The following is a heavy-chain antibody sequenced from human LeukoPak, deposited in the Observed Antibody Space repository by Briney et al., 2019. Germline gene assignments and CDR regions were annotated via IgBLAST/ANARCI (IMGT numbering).Heavy chain of an antibody. V-gene: IGHV3-23*01. Sequence: PGGSLRLSCAASGFTFSSYAMSWVRQAPGKGLEWVSAISGSGGSTYYADSVKGRFTISRDNSKNTLYLQMNSLRAEDTAVYFCANPGLRLGELSPGWGQGTLVTVSS. CDR1: GFTFSSYA. CDR2: ISGSGGST. J-gene: IGHJ4*02. CDR3: ANPGLRLGELSPG. D-gene: IGHD3-16*02.